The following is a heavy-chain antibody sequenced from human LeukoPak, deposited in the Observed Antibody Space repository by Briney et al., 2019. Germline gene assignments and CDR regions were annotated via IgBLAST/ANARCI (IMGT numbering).Heavy chain of an antibody. D-gene: IGHD1-7*01. V-gene: IGHV4-4*07. J-gene: IGHJ4*02. CDR1: RGSTSTYY. CDR2: IYPSGNT. CDR3: ARTHNWNYVRD. Sequence: PSETLSLTCTVSRGSTSTYYWSWIRQPAGKGLEWIGRIYPSGNTNFNPSLMSRVTISVDTSKNQFSLKLSSVTAADTAVYYCARTHNWNYVRDWGQGTLVTVSS.